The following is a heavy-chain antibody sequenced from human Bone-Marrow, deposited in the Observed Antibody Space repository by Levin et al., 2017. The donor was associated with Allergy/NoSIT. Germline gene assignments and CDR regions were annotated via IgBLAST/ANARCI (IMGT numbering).Heavy chain of an antibody. J-gene: IGHJ3*02. D-gene: IGHD2-8*02. Sequence: GGSLRLSCTVSGFSIYSINWVRQAPGKGLEWVSSISSSGSDMYYVDSVRGRFTISRDNAKNSLTLQMNSLRAEDTAVYYCARGIIGDVRVAHKEAFDIWGQGTMVSVSS. CDR1: GFSIYS. V-gene: IGHV3-21*01. CDR2: ISSSGSDM. CDR3: ARGIIGDVRVAHKEAFDI.